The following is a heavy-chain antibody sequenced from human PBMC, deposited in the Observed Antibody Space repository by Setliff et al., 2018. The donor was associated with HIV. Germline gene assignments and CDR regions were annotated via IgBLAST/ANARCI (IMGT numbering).Heavy chain of an antibody. CDR2: IYYTGGT. Sequence: SETLSLTCTVSGGSISDKSYYWGWIRQPPGKGLEWVANIYYTGGTYYNPSLRSRATISLDTSQNQFSLKLNSVTASDSALYFCARLGESGYDYRGYFDFCGQGKLVTSPQ. V-gene: IGHV4-39*07. J-gene: IGHJ4*02. D-gene: IGHD5-12*01. CDR1: GGSISDKSYY. CDR3: ARLGESGYDYRGYFDF.